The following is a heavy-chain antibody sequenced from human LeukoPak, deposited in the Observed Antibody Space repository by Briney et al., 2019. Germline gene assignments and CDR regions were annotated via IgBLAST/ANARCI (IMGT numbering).Heavy chain of an antibody. Sequence: GGSLRLSCAASGFTVSSNYMSWFRQAPGKGLVWVSRIDSDGSDTTYADPVKGRFTISRDNAKNTLYLQMNSLRAEDAAVYYCARVGVLEGAAAAFDYWGQGILVTVSS. CDR2: IDSDGSDT. J-gene: IGHJ4*02. D-gene: IGHD6-13*01. V-gene: IGHV3-74*01. CDR1: GFTVSSNY. CDR3: ARVGVLEGAAAAFDY.